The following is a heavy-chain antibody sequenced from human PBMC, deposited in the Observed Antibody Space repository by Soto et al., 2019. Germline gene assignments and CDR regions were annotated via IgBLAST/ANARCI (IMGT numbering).Heavy chain of an antibody. CDR2: ISSRSDTI. Sequence: EVQLVESGGGLVQPGGSLRLSCAVSGFTFSTYSMNWVRQAPGKGLEWVSYISSRSDTIYYADSVKGLFTISRDNAKDSLYLHMNSLRDEDTAVYYCAREGHYDFWSGYRYYFDYWGQGTLVTVSS. CDR3: AREGHYDFWSGYRYYFDY. D-gene: IGHD3-3*01. CDR1: GFTFSTYS. V-gene: IGHV3-48*02. J-gene: IGHJ4*02.